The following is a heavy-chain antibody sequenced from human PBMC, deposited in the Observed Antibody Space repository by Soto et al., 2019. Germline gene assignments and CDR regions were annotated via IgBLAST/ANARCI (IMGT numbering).Heavy chain of an antibody. Sequence: PGGSLRLSCAASGFTFSSYSMNWVRQAPGKGLEWVSYISSSSSTIYYADSVKGRFTISRDNAKNSLYLQMDSLRAEDTAVYYFAREGDLLNWFDLCGQGTLVTVSA. D-gene: IGHD3-9*01. CDR1: GFTFSSYS. V-gene: IGHV3-48*01. J-gene: IGHJ5*02. CDR2: ISSSSSTI. CDR3: AREGDLLNWFDL.